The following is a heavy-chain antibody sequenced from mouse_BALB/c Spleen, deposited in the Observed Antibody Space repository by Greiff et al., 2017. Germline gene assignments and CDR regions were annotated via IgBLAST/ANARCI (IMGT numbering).Heavy chain of an antibody. CDR2: INPSNGRT. V-gene: IGHV1S81*02. CDR1: GYTFTSYW. D-gene: IGHD2-4*01. Sequence: QVQLQQSGAELVKPGASVKLSCKASGYTFTSYWMHWVKQRPGQGLEWIGEINPSNGRTNYNEKFKSKATLTVDKSSSTAYMQLSSLTSEDSAVYYCARRATMITTDAMDYWGQGTSVTVSS. J-gene: IGHJ4*01. CDR3: ARRATMITTDAMDY.